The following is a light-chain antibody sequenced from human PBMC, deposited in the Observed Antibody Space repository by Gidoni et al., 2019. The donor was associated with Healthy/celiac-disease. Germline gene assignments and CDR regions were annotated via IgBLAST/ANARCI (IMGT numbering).Light chain of an antibody. Sequence: QTALTQPAAVSGSPGESITISCTGPSSDVGGYNYVSWYQQHPGKAPKLMIYEVSNRPSGVSNRFSCSKSGNTASLTISGLQAEDEADYYCSSYTSSSTLVVFGGGPKLTVL. V-gene: IGLV2-14*01. CDR3: SSYTSSSTLVV. CDR2: EVS. J-gene: IGLJ2*01. CDR1: SSDVGGYNY.